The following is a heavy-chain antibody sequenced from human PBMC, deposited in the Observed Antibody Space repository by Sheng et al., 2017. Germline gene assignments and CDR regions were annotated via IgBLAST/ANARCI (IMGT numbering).Heavy chain of an antibody. CDR2: INHSGST. CDR1: GGSFSGYY. V-gene: IGHV4-34*01. CDR3: ARLVDYGHPPDY. J-gene: IGHJ4*02. D-gene: IGHD4-17*01. Sequence: QVQLQQWGAGLLKPSETLSLSCAVYGGSFSGYYWSWIRQPPGKGLEWIGQINHSGSTNYNPSLQSRVTISVDTSKNQFSLKVSSVTAADTAVYYCARLVDYGHPPDYWGQGTLVTVSS.